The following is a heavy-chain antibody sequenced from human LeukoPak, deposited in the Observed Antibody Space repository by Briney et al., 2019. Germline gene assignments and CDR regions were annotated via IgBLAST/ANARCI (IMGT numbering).Heavy chain of an antibody. D-gene: IGHD2-15*01. CDR3: PRHRGRSWFDP. CDR1: GGSISSSSYY. V-gene: IGHV4-39*01. Sequence: SETLSLTCTVSGGSISSSSYYWGLIRQPPGKGLQGIGSIYYSGSTYYKPSRKSRVTMSVETAKNQLCWKMSSVTAADTAVYYCPRHRGRSWFDPWGQGTLVTVSS. J-gene: IGHJ5*02. CDR2: IYYSGST.